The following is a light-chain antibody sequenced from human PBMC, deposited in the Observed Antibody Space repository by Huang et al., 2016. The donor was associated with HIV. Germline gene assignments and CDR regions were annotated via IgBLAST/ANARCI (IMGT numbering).Light chain of an antibody. J-gene: IGKJ2*01. V-gene: IGKV1-16*01. CDR2: AAS. CDR1: QDINNR. Sequence: DIQMTQSPSSLSTSVGARVTITCRASQDINNRLAWYRQKPGKAPESLIYAASNLQSGVPSRFSGSGSWTYFTLTISSLQPEDFATYYCQQFDTFPYTFGRGTRLDI. CDR3: QQFDTFPYT.